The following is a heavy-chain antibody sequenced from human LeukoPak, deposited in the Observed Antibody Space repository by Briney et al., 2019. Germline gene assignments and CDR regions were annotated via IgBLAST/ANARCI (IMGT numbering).Heavy chain of an antibody. CDR3: ARPGERSRRDWNLDQ. Sequence: GESLKISCKASGYSFSNYWIGWVRQVPGKGLEWMGIGYPRDSDTSYSPSFQGQVSIPADKSIRTAYLQWSSLKALDTAVYYCARPGERSRRDWNLDQWGQGTLVTVSS. CDR1: GYSFSNYW. J-gene: IGHJ4*02. V-gene: IGHV5-51*01. CDR2: GYPRDSDT. D-gene: IGHD1-1*01.